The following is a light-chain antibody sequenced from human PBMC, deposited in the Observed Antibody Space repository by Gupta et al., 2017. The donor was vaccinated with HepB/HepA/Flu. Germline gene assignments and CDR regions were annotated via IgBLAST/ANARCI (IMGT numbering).Light chain of an antibody. CDR3: QQYANSPAT. CDR2: GTS. Sequence: EIVLTQTTGTLSLSPGERATLPCRTGQTISSSFLAWYQQKPGQAPRLLIYGTSSRAPDIPDRYSGSGSGTDCTLTISRLEPEDFAVYYFQQYANSPATFGRGTKVEIK. CDR1: QTISSSF. V-gene: IGKV3-20*01. J-gene: IGKJ1*01.